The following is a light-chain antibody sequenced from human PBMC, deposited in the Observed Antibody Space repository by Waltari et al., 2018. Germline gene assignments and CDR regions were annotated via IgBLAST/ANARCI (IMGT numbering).Light chain of an antibody. CDR3: SSYAGSNNFV. Sequence: QSALTQPPSASGSPGQSVTIPCPGTRSDVGGYNYVPWYQQHPGKAPKLMIYEVSKRPSGVPDRFSGSKSGNTASLTVSGLQAEDEADYYCSSYAGSNNFVFGTGTKVTVL. CDR1: RSDVGGYNY. CDR2: EVS. V-gene: IGLV2-8*01. J-gene: IGLJ1*01.